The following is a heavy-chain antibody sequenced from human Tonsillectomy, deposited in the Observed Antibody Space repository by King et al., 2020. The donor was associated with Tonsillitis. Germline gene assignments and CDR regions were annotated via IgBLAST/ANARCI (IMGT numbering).Heavy chain of an antibody. V-gene: IGHV4-30-2*01. D-gene: IGHD4-17*01. CDR2: IYHSGTT. CDR3: ARENGDYGGAFDI. CDR1: GGSISSGDYS. J-gene: IGHJ3*02. Sequence: QLQESGSGLVKPSQTLSLTCSVSGGSISSGDYSWSWIRQPPGKGLEWIGYIYHSGTTYYTPSLKSRVTISVDRSKNQFSLKLSSVTAADTAVYYCARENGDYGGAFDIWGQGTMVTVSS.